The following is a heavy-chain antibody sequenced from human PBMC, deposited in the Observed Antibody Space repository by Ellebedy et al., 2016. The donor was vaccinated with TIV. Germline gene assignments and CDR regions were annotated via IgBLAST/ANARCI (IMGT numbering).Heavy chain of an antibody. CDR2: IKQDGSET. D-gene: IGHD6-19*01. V-gene: IGHV3-7*01. Sequence: GESLKISCTASGFTFGDYAMNWVRQAPGKGLEWVANIKQDGSETFYVDSVKGRFTVSRDNAKNSLYLQMNSLRVDDTAVYFCAGGSGWLVEYWGRGTLVTVS. CDR3: AGGSGWLVEY. CDR1: GFTFGDYA. J-gene: IGHJ4*02.